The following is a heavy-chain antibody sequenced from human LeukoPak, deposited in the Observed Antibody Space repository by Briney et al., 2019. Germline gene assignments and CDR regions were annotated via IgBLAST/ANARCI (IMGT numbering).Heavy chain of an antibody. J-gene: IGHJ2*01. CDR1: GINFNDYT. CDR2: ISGSGGST. V-gene: IGHV3-23*01. Sequence: GGSLRLSCEGSGINFNDYTMNWVRQAPGKGLEWVSAISGSGGSTYYADSVKGRFTISRDNSKNTLYLQMNSLRAEDTAVYYWGKDAGAAGGPPPPAGLLYWYFDLWGRGTLVTVSS. CDR3: GKDAGAAGGPPPPAGLLYWYFDL. D-gene: IGHD6-13*01.